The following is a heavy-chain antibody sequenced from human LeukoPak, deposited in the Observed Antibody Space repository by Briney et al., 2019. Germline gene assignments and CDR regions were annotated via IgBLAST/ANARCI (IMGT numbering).Heavy chain of an antibody. J-gene: IGHJ4*02. Sequence: SETLSLTCTVSGGSISSGNYYWHWIRQPAGTGLEWIGRIYTSGSTNYNPSLKSRVTISVDTSKSQFSLKLSSVTAADTAVYYCARGRVGLYASFDYWGQGTLVTVSS. CDR2: IYTSGST. V-gene: IGHV4-61*02. D-gene: IGHD2-2*01. CDR3: ARGRVGLYASFDY. CDR1: GGSISSGNYY.